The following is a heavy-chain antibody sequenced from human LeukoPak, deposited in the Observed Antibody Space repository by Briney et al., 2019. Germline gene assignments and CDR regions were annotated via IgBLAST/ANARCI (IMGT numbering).Heavy chain of an antibody. CDR3: ATSVKQQLTT. CDR2: IYYSGST. Sequence: SETLSLTCTVSGGSISSYYWSWIRQPAGKGLEWIGYIYYSGSTNYNPSLKSRVTISVDTSKNQFSLKLSSVTAADTAVYYCATSVKQQLTTWGQGTLVTVSS. V-gene: IGHV4-59*01. J-gene: IGHJ4*02. CDR1: GGSISSYY. D-gene: IGHD6-13*01.